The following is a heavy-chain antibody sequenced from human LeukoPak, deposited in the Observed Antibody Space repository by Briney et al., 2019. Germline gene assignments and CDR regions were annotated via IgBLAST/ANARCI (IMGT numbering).Heavy chain of an antibody. CDR3: ARIITAAAADC. D-gene: IGHD6-13*01. CDR1: GVTISGYW. J-gene: IGHJ4*02. Sequence: LPGGSLRLSCVASGVTISGYWMHLVRQAPGKGLAWVSRVDSDGTTTRYADSVKGRFTISRDNAKNTVYLQMNSLRAEDTAVYYCARIITAAAADCWGQGTLVAVSS. V-gene: IGHV3-74*01. CDR2: VDSDGTTT.